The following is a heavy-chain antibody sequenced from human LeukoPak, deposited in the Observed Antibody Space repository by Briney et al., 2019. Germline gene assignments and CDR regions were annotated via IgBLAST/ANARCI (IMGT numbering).Heavy chain of an antibody. CDR1: GYTFTSYG. CDR2: ISAYNGNT. V-gene: IGHV1-18*01. Sequence: ASVKVSCKASGYTFTSYGISWVRQAPGQGLEWMGWISAYNGNTNYAQKLQGRVTMTTDTSTSTAYMELRSPRSDDTAVYYCARDLEAVAGHNWFDPWGQGTLVTVSS. D-gene: IGHD6-19*01. J-gene: IGHJ5*02. CDR3: ARDLEAVAGHNWFDP.